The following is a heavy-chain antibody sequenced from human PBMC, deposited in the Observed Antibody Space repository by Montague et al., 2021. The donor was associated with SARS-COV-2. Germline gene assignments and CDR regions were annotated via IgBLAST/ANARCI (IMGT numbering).Heavy chain of an antibody. J-gene: IGHJ6*02. D-gene: IGHD2-21*01. V-gene: IGHV4-61*02. CDR3: AREVRRMVMAEDYCNGLDV. Sequence: TLSLTCTVSGGSISSGNYYWNWIRQPAGKGLEWIGRVNAGGSXXYSPSLKSRVTMSVDTSKNQFSLNLRSVTATDTAVYYCAREVRRMVMAEDYCNGLDVWGQGTTVTVSS. CDR2: VNAGGSX. CDR1: GGSISSGNYY.